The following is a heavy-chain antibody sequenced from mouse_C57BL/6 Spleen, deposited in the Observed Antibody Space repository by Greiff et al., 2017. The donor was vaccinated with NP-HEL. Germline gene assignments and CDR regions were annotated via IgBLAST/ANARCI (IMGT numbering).Heavy chain of an antibody. D-gene: IGHD2-3*01. CDR3: ARFLYDGYY. CDR1: GYTFTSYW. CDR2: IYPSDSAT. J-gene: IGHJ2*01. V-gene: IGHV1-61*01. Sequence: QVQLQQPGAELVRPGSSVKLSCKASGYTFTSYWMDWVKQRPGQGLEWIGNIYPSDSATHYNQKFKDKATLTVDKSSSTAYMQLSRLTSEDSAVYYCARFLYDGYYWGQGTTLTVSS.